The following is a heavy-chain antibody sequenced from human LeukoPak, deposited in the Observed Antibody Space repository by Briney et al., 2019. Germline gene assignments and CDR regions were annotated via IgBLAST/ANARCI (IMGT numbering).Heavy chain of an antibody. D-gene: IGHD2-21*02. Sequence: KTSETLSLTCAVYGGSFSGYYWSWIRQPPGKGLEWIGEINHSGSTNYNPSLKSRVTISVDTSKNQFSLKLSSVTAADTAVYYCARGRLVVVTASPFDLWGRGTLVTVSS. J-gene: IGHJ2*01. V-gene: IGHV4-34*01. CDR2: INHSGST. CDR1: GGSFSGYY. CDR3: ARGRLVVVTASPFDL.